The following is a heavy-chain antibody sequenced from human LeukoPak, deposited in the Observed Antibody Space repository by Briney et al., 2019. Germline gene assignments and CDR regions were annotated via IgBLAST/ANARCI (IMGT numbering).Heavy chain of an antibody. Sequence: GGTLRLSCAASGFTLSSNYMSWVRQAPGKGLEWVSVIYSGGSTYYADSVKGRFTISRDNSKNTLYLQMNSLRAEDTAVYYCARHGSITMVRGRLRYYYMDVWGKGTTVTISS. V-gene: IGHV3-53*01. D-gene: IGHD3-10*01. J-gene: IGHJ6*03. CDR3: ARHGSITMVRGRLRYYYMDV. CDR1: GFTLSSNY. CDR2: IYSGGST.